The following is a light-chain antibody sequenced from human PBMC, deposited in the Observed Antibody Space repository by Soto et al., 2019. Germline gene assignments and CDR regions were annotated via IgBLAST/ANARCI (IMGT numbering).Light chain of an antibody. V-gene: IGKV3D-15*01. CDR2: YIS. Sequence: EIVMTPSPATLSVSPGDTASLSCRASQSAGNFLAWYQQKPGQAPRLLVYYISTRATGIPARFSGSGSGTEFTLTINSLQSEDSAVYYCQQHNQWPITFGQGTRLEIK. J-gene: IGKJ5*01. CDR1: QSAGNF. CDR3: QQHNQWPIT.